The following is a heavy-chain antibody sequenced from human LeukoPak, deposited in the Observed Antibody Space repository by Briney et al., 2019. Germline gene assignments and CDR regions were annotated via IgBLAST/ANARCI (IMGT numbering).Heavy chain of an antibody. V-gene: IGHV4-4*07. CDR1: GVSISSYY. D-gene: IGHD3-10*01. J-gene: IGHJ4*02. CDR3: ARGGYHYGSGSLINDY. Sequence: RPSETLSLTCTVSGVSISSYYWSWIRQPAGKGLEWIGRIYTSGSTNYNPSLKSRVTMSVDTSKNQFSLKLSSVTAADTAVYYCARGGYHYGSGSLINDYWGQGTLVTVSS. CDR2: IYTSGST.